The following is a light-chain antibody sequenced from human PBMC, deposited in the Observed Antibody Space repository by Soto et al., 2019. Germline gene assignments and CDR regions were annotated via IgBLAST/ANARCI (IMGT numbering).Light chain of an antibody. CDR3: SSYAGSNNWV. CDR2: EVS. CDR1: RSDVGGYDY. Sequence: QSALTQPPSASGSPGQSVTISCTETRSDVGGYDYVSWYQQHPGKAPKLMIYEVSKRPSGVPDRFSGSKSGNTASLTVSGLQAEDEADYYCSSYAGSNNWVFGGGTKLTVL. J-gene: IGLJ3*02. V-gene: IGLV2-8*01.